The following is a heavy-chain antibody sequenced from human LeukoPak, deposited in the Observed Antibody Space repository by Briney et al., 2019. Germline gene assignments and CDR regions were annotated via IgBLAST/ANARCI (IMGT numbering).Heavy chain of an antibody. CDR2: IKEEGSGK. CDR3: ARIYYDSSGYRLFDY. V-gene: IGHV3-7*02. Sequence: PGGSLRLSCAASGFTFSSYWMSWVRQAPGKGLEWVANIKEEGSGKYYVDSVKGRFTISRGNAKNSLYLQMNSLRAEDTAVYYCARIYYDSSGYRLFDYWGQGTLVTVSS. CDR1: GFTFSSYW. J-gene: IGHJ4*02. D-gene: IGHD3-22*01.